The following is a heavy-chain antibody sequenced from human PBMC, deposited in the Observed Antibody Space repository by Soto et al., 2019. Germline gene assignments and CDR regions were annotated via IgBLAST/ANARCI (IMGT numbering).Heavy chain of an antibody. CDR2: ISYDGSNK. CDR3: ARSPDVKNAFDI. V-gene: IGHV3-30-3*01. J-gene: IGHJ3*02. CDR1: GLTFSSYA. Sequence: QVQLVESGGGVVQPGRSLRLSCAASGLTFSSYAMHWGRQAPGKGLEWVTGISYDGSNKYYADSVKGRFTISRDNSMNTLYLQMNSLRPEDTAVHYCARSPDVKNAFDIWGQGTMVTVSS.